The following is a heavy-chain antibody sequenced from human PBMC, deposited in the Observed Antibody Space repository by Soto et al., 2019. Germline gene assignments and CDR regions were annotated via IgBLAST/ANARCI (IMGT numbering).Heavy chain of an antibody. CDR2: ISGSGGST. CDR1: GFTFSSYA. D-gene: IGHD6-19*01. Sequence: PGGSLRLSCASSGFTFSSYAMSWVRQATGKGLEWVSAISGSGGSTYYADSVKGRFTISRDNSKNTLYLQMNSLRAEDTAVYYCAKDLDSGWYGWYYFDYWGQGTLVTVSS. CDR3: AKDLDSGWYGWYYFDY. V-gene: IGHV3-23*01. J-gene: IGHJ4*02.